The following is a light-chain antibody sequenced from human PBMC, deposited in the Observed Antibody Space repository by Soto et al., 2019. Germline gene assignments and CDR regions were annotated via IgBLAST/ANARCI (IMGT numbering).Light chain of an antibody. J-gene: IGLJ2*01. CDR2: SNN. CDR3: AAWDDSLNGVV. CDR1: SSNIGSNN. V-gene: IGLV1-44*01. Sequence: QPVLTQPPSASGTPGQRVTISCPGSSSNIGSNNVNWYQQLPGTAPKLLIYSNNQRPSGVPDRFSGSKSGTSASLAISGLQSEDDADYYCAAWDDSLNGVVFGGGTKLTVL.